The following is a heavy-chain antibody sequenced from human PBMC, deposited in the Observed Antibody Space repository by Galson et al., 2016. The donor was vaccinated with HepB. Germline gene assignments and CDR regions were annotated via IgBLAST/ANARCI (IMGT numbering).Heavy chain of an antibody. D-gene: IGHD2-2*01. V-gene: IGHV3-66*01. Sequence: SLRLSCAASGFKFSDFGMHWVRQAPGKGLECVSVIYSGGNTYYAASVKGRFTISRDNSKNALYLQMNNRRAEDTAVYYWARKTETAAPGDYWGQGTLVTVSS. CDR1: GFKFSDFG. CDR2: IYSGGNT. J-gene: IGHJ4*02. CDR3: ARKTETAAPGDY.